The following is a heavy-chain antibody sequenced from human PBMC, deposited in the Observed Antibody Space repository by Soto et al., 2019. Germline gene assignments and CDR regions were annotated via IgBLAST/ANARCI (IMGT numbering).Heavy chain of an antibody. CDR3: AKDHCSSTSCYGGYYFDY. J-gene: IGHJ4*02. CDR2: ISYDGSNK. D-gene: IGHD2-2*01. CDR1: GFTFSSYG. V-gene: IGHV3-30*18. Sequence: GGSLRLSCAASGFTFSSYGMHWVRQAPGKGLEWVAVISYDGSNKYYADSVKGRFTISRDNSKNTLYLQMNSLRAEDTAVYYCAKDHCSSTSCYGGYYFDYWGQGTLVTVSS.